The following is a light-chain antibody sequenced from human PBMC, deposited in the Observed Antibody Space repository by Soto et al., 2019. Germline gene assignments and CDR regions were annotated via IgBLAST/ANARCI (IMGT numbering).Light chain of an antibody. CDR2: GAS. CDR1: QSVSSSY. CDR3: QHYGSSPVT. Sequence: EIVLTQSPGTLSLSPGERATLSCRASQSVSSSYLAWYQQKPGQAPRLLIYGASGRATGIPARFSGSGSGTDFTLTISRLEPEDFAVYFCQHYGSSPVTFGQGTKVDIK. J-gene: IGKJ1*01. V-gene: IGKV3-20*01.